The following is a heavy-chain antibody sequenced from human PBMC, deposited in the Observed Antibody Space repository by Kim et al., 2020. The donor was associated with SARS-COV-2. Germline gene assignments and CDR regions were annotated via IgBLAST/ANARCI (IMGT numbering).Heavy chain of an antibody. Sequence: ASVKVSCKASGYTFTGYYMHWVRQAPGQGLEWMGWINPNSGGTNYAQKFQGRVTMTRDTSISTAYMELSRLRSDDTAVYYCARDRKEYELLWFGEVYYYYGMDVWGPGTTVTVSS. CDR1: GYTFTGYY. CDR2: INPNSGGT. V-gene: IGHV1-2*02. J-gene: IGHJ6*02. D-gene: IGHD3-10*01. CDR3: ARDRKEYELLWFGEVYYYYGMDV.